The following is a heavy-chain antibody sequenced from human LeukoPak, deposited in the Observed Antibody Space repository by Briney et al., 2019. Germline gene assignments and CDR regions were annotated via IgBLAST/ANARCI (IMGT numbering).Heavy chain of an antibody. CDR3: AKDGGLWVSAHWGDS. V-gene: IGHV3-23*01. Sequence: PGGSLRLSCAASGFTFSNYAMSWVRQAPGKGLEWVSAISGSGGSTYYADSVKGRFTISRGNSKNTLYLQMNSLRAEDTAVYYCAKDGGLWVSAHWGDSWGRGTLVTVSS. J-gene: IGHJ4*02. D-gene: IGHD7-27*01. CDR2: ISGSGGST. CDR1: GFTFSNYA.